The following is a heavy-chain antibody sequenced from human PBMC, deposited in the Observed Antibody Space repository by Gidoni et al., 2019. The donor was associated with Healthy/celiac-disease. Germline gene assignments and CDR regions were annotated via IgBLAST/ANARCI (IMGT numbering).Heavy chain of an antibody. V-gene: IGHV3-21*01. Sequence: EVQLVESGGGLVKPGGSLSLSCAASGFTFSSYSMNWVRQAPGKGLEWVSSMSSSSSYIYYADSVKGRFTISRDNAKNSLYLQMNSLRAEDTAVYYCARAGGWELLHAFDIWGQGTMVTVSS. J-gene: IGHJ3*02. CDR1: GFTFSSYS. CDR3: ARAGGWELLHAFDI. D-gene: IGHD1-26*01. CDR2: MSSSSSYI.